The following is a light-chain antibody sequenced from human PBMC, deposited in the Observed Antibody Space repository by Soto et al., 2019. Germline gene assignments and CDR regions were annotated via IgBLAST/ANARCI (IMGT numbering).Light chain of an antibody. CDR2: GAS. V-gene: IGKV3-15*01. J-gene: IGKJ1*01. Sequence: EIVMTQSPDTLSVSPGERATVSCRASQYISSNLAWYQQKPGQAPRLLIYGASARATDIPARFSGSGSGTECTLTISGLQSEDFALYYCQQYHGWPWTFGQGTKVEIK. CDR1: QYISSN. CDR3: QQYHGWPWT.